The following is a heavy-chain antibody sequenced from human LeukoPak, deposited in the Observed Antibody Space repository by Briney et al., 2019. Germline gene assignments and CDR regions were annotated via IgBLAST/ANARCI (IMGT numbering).Heavy chain of an antibody. CDR3: ARDAQIIVPSDYMDV. D-gene: IGHD1-26*01. V-gene: IGHV4-4*07. Sequence: SETLSLTCTVSGGSISSYYCSWIRQPAGKGLEWIGRIQISGNTNYNPSLKSRATMSVDTSKNQFSLKLTSVTAADTAVYYCARDAQIIVPSDYMDVWSKGTTVTVSS. J-gene: IGHJ6*03. CDR2: IQISGNT. CDR1: GGSISSYY.